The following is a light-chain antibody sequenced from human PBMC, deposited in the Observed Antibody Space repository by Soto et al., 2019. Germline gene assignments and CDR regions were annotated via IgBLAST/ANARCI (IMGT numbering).Light chain of an antibody. V-gene: IGKV1-39*01. CDR3: QQTFEMFPST. Sequence: DIQMAQSPSSLSASVGDRITITCRARPSIRDSLNWYQHKPGMAPQLMIFAATNLHSGVPSRFSVSGSGNDFTLTISSLHPEDFATYYCQQTFEMFPSTFGQGTKVDIK. J-gene: IGKJ1*01. CDR2: AAT. CDR1: PSIRDS.